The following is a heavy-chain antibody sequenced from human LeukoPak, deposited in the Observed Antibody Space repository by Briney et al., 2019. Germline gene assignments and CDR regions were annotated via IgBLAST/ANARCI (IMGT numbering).Heavy chain of an antibody. D-gene: IGHD3-10*01. CDR2: IYTSGGT. V-gene: IGHV4-4*09. CDR3: ARLDSGNDAFDI. CDR1: GGSISSYY. J-gene: IGHJ3*02. Sequence: SETLSLTCTVSGGSISSYYWSWIRQPPGKGLEWIGYIYTSGGTNYNPSLKSRVTISVDTSKNQFSLKLSSVTAADTAVYYCARLDSGNDAFDIWGQGTMVTVSS.